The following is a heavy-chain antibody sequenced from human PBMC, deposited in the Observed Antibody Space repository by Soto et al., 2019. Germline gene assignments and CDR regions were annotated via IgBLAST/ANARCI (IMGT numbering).Heavy chain of an antibody. Sequence: GGSLRLSCAASGFTFSNAWMNWVRQAPGKGLEWVGRIKSKTDGGTTDYAAPVKGRFTISRDDSKNTLYLQMNSLKTEDAAVYYCTTDPIGAAMAHYYYYYGMDVWGQGTTVTVSS. V-gene: IGHV3-15*07. D-gene: IGHD5-18*01. CDR2: IKSKTDGGTT. CDR3: TTDPIGAAMAHYYYYYGMDV. J-gene: IGHJ6*02. CDR1: GFTFSNAW.